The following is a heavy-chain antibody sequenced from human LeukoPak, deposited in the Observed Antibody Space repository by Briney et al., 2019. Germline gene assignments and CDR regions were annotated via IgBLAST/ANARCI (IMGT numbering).Heavy chain of an antibody. Sequence: AAVKVSCKASGYTFTSYYIHWVRQAPGQGLEWMGVINPSGGGSSYAQKFQGRVTMTRDTSTSTVYMDLRSLRSEDTAVYFCARDMLAVPSNWFDPWGQGTLVTVSS. CDR2: INPSGGGS. CDR1: GYTFTSYY. V-gene: IGHV1-46*01. CDR3: ARDMLAVPSNWFDP. D-gene: IGHD2-8*01. J-gene: IGHJ5*02.